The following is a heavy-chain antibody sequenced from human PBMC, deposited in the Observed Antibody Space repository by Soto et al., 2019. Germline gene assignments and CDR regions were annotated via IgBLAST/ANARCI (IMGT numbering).Heavy chain of an antibody. V-gene: IGHV4-31*03. CDR1: GGSIISGGYY. CDR3: ARLRSEATLDY. Sequence: PSETLSLTCTVSGGSIISGGYYWIWIRQHPGKGLEWIGYIYYSGSTYYNPSLKSRVTISVDTSKNQFSLKLSSVTAADTAVYYCARLRSEATLDYWGQGTLVTVSS. J-gene: IGHJ4*02. D-gene: IGHD1-26*01. CDR2: IYYSGST.